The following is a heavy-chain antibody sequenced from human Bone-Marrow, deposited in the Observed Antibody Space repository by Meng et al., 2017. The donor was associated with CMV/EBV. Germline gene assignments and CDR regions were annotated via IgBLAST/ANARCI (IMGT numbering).Heavy chain of an antibody. D-gene: IGHD3-22*01. J-gene: IGHJ4*02. V-gene: IGHV3-9*01. CDR2: ISWNSGSI. CDR3: AKGSTMIVVVSTFDY. CDR1: GFTFDDYA. Sequence: SLKISCAASGFTFDDYAMHWVRQALGKGLEWVSGISWNSGSIGYADSVKGRFTISRDNAKNSLYLQMNSLRAEDTALYYCAKGSTMIVVVSTFDYWGQGTLVTVSS.